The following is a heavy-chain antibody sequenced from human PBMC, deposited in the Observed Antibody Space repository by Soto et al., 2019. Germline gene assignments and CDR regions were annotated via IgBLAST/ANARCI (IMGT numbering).Heavy chain of an antibody. CDR2: YDPEDAKT. V-gene: IGHV1-24*01. J-gene: IGHJ2*01. CDR3: ASQNWYFDL. Sequence: ASVKVSCKLSGYTLLELSIHWVRQAPGKGLEWMGGYDPEDAKTIYAQKSQGRVIMTEDTSTNTAYLEVRGLRYEDTAVYYCASQNWYFDLWGRGTLVTVSS. CDR1: GYTLLELS.